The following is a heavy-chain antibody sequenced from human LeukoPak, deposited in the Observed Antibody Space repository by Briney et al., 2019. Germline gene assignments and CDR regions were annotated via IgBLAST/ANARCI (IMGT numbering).Heavy chain of an antibody. Sequence: GGSLRLSCPASGFSFNTYTKNWVRQAPGRGLEWVASISSTGSYIYHADSVRGRFTISRDNAENSLYLQMNNLRAEDTAVFYCASPYSTSWNDAYEVCGQGTMVTVSS. CDR1: GFSFNTYT. D-gene: IGHD6-13*01. CDR2: ISSTGSYI. V-gene: IGHV3-21*01. J-gene: IGHJ3*01. CDR3: ASPYSTSWNDAYEV.